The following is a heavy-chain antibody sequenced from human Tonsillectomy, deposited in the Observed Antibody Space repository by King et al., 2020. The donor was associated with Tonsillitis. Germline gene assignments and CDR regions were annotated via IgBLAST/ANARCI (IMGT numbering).Heavy chain of an antibody. J-gene: IGHJ4*02. Sequence: VQLVESGGGLVQPGGSLKLSCAASGFTFSGSAIHWVRQASGKGLEWVGRIRSKANSYATAYAASVKGRFTISRDDSKNTWYLQMNSLKTEDTAVYYCTSSRRGDYYGSSGFDRPDYWGQGTLVTVSS. CDR3: TSSRRGDYYGSSGFDRPDY. D-gene: IGHD3-22*01. V-gene: IGHV3-73*02. CDR2: IRSKANSYAT. CDR1: GFTFSGSA.